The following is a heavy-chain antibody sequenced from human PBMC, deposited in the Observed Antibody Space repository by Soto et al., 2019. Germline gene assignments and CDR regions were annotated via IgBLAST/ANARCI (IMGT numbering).Heavy chain of an antibody. J-gene: IGHJ5*02. D-gene: IGHD3-10*01. Sequence: EVHLLESGGGLVQPGGSLRLSCAGTGFTFSSYGMSWVRQAPGKGLEWVSTIRGSAGNANYADSVKGRFTISRDDSTNTVHLQMNSLRPDDPAVYYCAKHLWFGESGFDPWGQGTLVVVSS. CDR3: AKHLWFGESGFDP. CDR1: GFTFSSYG. CDR2: IRGSAGNA. V-gene: IGHV3-23*01.